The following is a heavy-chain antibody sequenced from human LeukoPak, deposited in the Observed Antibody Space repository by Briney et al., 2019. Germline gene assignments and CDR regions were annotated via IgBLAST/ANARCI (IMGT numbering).Heavy chain of an antibody. V-gene: IGHV1-2*04. CDR1: GYTFTGYY. D-gene: IGHD5-12*01. CDR2: INPNSGGT. Sequence: ASVKVSCKASGYTFTGYYMHWVRQAPGQGLEWMVWINPNSGGTNYAQKFQGWVTMTRDTSISTAYMELSRLRSDDTAVYYCARERAHRLVSGYDPYYYGMDVWGKGTTVTVSS. CDR3: ARERAHRLVSGYDPYYYGMDV. J-gene: IGHJ6*04.